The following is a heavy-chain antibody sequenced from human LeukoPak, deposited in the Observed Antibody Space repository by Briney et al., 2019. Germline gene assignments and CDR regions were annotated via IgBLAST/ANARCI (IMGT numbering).Heavy chain of an antibody. V-gene: IGHV3-21*01. J-gene: IGHJ6*04. CDR2: ITSSSSYI. Sequence: GGSLRLSCAASGFTFNTYNMNWVRQAPGQGLEWVSSITSSSSYIYYADSVKGRFTISRDNAKNSLYLQMNSLRAEDTAVYYCAELGITMIGGVWGKGPTVTISS. CDR1: GFTFNTYN. CDR3: AELGITMIGGV. D-gene: IGHD3-10*02.